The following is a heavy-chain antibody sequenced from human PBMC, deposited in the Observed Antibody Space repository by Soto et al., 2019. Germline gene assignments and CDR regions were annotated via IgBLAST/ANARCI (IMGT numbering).Heavy chain of an antibody. CDR1: GFTFDDYA. J-gene: IGHJ4*02. CDR3: AKDSAGVTGLFDF. Sequence: EVQVVESGGGLVQPGGSLRLSCAASGFTFDDYAMHWVRQPPGKGLEWVSGISWNSGSIGYADSVKGRFTISRDNAKNSLYMQMDSLRAEDTALYYCAKDSAGVTGLFDFWGQGTLVTVSS. V-gene: IGHV3-9*01. D-gene: IGHD2-21*02. CDR2: ISWNSGSI.